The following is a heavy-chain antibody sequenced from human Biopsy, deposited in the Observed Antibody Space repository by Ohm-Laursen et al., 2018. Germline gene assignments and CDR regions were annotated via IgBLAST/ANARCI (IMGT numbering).Heavy chain of an antibody. CDR3: SRGRRTSGWPYFAN. J-gene: IGHJ4*02. Sequence: TLSLTCAVSGDSLSSGPDIWSWIRHPPGQGLEYIGFIYSGGNTNYNPSLQIRFTMSVDTSKNQFSLQSSSVIAADTAVYYCSRGRRTSGWPYFANWGQGTLVIVSS. CDR2: IYSGGNT. CDR1: GDSLSSGPDI. V-gene: IGHV4-61*01. D-gene: IGHD6-19*01.